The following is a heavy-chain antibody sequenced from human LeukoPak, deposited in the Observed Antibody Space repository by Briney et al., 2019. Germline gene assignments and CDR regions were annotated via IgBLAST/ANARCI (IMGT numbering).Heavy chain of an antibody. J-gene: IGHJ4*02. V-gene: IGHV3-11*01. CDR1: EFTFSNYW. D-gene: IGHD3-10*01. CDR2: ISSSGSNI. CDR3: ARDWYYGSGSYPHY. Sequence: GGSLRLSCAASEFTFSNYWMTWVRQAPGKGLEWVSYISSSGSNIYYADSVKGRFTISRDNAKNSLYLQMNSLRAEDTAVYYCARDWYYGSGSYPHYWGQGTLVTVSS.